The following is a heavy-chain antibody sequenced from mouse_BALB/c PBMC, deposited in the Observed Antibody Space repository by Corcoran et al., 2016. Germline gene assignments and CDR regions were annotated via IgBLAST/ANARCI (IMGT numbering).Heavy chain of an antibody. Sequence: EVQLQQSGPELVKPGASVKMSCKASGYTFTSYVMHWVKQKPGQGLEWIGYIYPYNDGSQYNEKFKAKATLTSDKSSSTAYLELSSLTSEDSAVYYCARSGSLLRLQNYLDYWGQGTTLTVSS. V-gene: IGHV1S136*01. CDR1: GYTFTSYV. D-gene: IGHD1-2*01. CDR2: IYPYNDGS. J-gene: IGHJ2*01. CDR3: ARSGSLLRLQNYLDY.